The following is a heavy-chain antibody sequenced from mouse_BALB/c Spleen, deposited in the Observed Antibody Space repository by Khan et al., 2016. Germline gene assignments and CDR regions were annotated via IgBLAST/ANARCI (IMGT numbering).Heavy chain of an antibody. J-gene: IGHJ3*01. CDR2: IDPAHGNT. D-gene: IGHD2-4*01. Sequence: DQLLQAGAELVKPGASVQLSCTASGFNIKDTYMHWVKQRPEQGLEWIGRIDPAHGNTKYDPKFQGKATITADTSHNTAYLQLSSLTSEDPAVYSCAGPPYDYVVGFAYGGHGTLVTFSA. CDR1: GFNIKDTY. V-gene: IGHV14-3*02. CDR3: AGPPYDYVVGFAY.